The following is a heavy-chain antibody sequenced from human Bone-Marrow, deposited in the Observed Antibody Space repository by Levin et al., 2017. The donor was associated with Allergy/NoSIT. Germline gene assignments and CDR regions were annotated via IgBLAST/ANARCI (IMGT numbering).Heavy chain of an antibody. Sequence: GGSLRLSCATSGFIFSDYYMGWIRQAPGRGLEWLSSIRTGSGHTNYADSVKGLFTISRDNVKSSLSLQMNSPRVDDTAVYYCARIEYGDPQGIDDWGHGTLVTVSS. CDR1: GFIFSDYY. V-gene: IGHV3-11*03. J-gene: IGHJ4*01. D-gene: IGHD4-17*01. CDR3: ARIEYGDPQGIDD. CDR2: IRTGSGHT.